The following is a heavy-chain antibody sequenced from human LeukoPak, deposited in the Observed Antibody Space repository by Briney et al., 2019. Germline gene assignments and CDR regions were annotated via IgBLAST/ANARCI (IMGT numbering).Heavy chain of an antibody. CDR2: IYPGDSDI. Sequence: PGESLKISCKASGYNFSSNWIAWVRQMPGEGLEWVGNIYPGDSDIRYSPSFQGQVTISADRSSSTAYLQWSSLKASDTAMFYCARTPNNSPFDYVSWGQGTLVTVSS. J-gene: IGHJ4*02. CDR3: ARTPNNSPFDYVS. CDR1: GYNFSSNW. D-gene: IGHD3-16*01. V-gene: IGHV5-51*01.